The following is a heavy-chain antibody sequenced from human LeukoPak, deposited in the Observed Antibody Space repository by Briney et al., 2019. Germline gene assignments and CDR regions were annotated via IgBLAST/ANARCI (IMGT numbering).Heavy chain of an antibody. CDR3: TTGPKSSGRGFDY. CDR2: IKSKTDTGTT. CDR1: GFTFSDAW. Sequence: GGSLRLSCAASGFTFSDAWMSWVRQTPEKGLEWVGRIKSKTDTGTTDYAAPVKGRFAISRDDSKNTLSLEMNSLKTEDTAVYYCTTGPKSSGRGFDYWGQGALVTVSS. V-gene: IGHV3-15*01. J-gene: IGHJ4*02. D-gene: IGHD6-19*01.